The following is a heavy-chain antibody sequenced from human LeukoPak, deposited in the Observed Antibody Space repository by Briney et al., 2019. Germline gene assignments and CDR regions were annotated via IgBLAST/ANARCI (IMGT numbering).Heavy chain of an antibody. CDR2: TYYRSKWYN. CDR1: GDSVSSNSAA. CDR3: ARGVSPRSGSYRLTRTGLIDY. D-gene: IGHD1-26*01. J-gene: IGHJ4*02. Sequence: SQTLSLTCAISGDSVSSNSAAWNWIRQSPSRGLEWLGRTYYRSKWYNDYAVSVKSRITINPDTSKNQFSLQLNSVTPEDTAVYYCARGVSPRSGSYRLTRTGLIDYWGQGTLVTVSS. V-gene: IGHV6-1*01.